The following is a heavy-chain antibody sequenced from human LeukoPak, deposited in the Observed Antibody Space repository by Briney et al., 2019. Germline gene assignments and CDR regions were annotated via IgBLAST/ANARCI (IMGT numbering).Heavy chain of an antibody. CDR2: ISSSSSSYI. D-gene: IGHD6-19*01. Sequence: PGGSLRLSCAASGFTFSSYSMNWVRQAPGKGLEWVSSISSSSSSYIYYADSVKGRFTISRDNSKSTLYLQMNSLRPEDTAVYYCAKVRWDNSGWYYLDDWGRGTLVTVSS. CDR3: AKVRWDNSGWYYLDD. CDR1: GFTFSSYS. V-gene: IGHV3-21*01. J-gene: IGHJ4*02.